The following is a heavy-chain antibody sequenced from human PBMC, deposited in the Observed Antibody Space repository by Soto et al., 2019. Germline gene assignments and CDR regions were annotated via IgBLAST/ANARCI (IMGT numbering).Heavy chain of an antibody. J-gene: IGHJ3*02. CDR2: ISYDGSNK. CDR1: GFTFSSYA. CDR3: ARGEGRIVVVRDDAFDI. D-gene: IGHD3-22*01. Sequence: QVQLVESGGGVVQPGRSLRLSCAASGFTFSSYAMHWVRQAPGKGLEWVAVISYDGSNKYYADSVKGRFTISRDNSKNTLYLQMNSLRAEDTAVYYCARGEGRIVVVRDDAFDIWGQGTMVTVSS. V-gene: IGHV3-30-3*01.